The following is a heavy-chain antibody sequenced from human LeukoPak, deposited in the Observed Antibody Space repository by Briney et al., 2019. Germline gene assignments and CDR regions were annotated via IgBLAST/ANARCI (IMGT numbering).Heavy chain of an antibody. V-gene: IGHV4-34*01. J-gene: IGHJ4*02. Sequence: PSETLSLTCAVYGGSFSGYYWSWIRQPPGKGLEWIGEINHSGSTNYNPSLKSRVTISVDTSKNQFSLKLSSVTAADTAVYYCASLWRPYWGQGTLVTVSS. D-gene: IGHD3-10*01. CDR1: GGSFSGYY. CDR3: ASLWRPY. CDR2: INHSGST.